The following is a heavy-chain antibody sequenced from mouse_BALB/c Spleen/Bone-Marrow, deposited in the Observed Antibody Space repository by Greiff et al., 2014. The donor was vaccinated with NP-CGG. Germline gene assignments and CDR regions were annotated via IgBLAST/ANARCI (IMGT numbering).Heavy chain of an antibody. J-gene: IGHJ4*01. CDR3: SREESLGDAMDY. CDR1: GYTFTSYW. D-gene: IGHD4-1*01. CDR2: INPSNGRT. Sequence: VQLQQSGAELVKPGASVKLSCKASGYTFTSYWMHWVKQRPGQGLEWIGEINPSNGRTNYNEKFKSKATPTLDKSSSTAYMQLSSLTSEDSAVYYCSREESLGDAMDYWGQGTSVTVSS. V-gene: IGHV1S81*02.